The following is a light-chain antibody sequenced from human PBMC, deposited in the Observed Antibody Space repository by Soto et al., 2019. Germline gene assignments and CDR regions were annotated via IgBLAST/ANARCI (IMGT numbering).Light chain of an antibody. CDR2: GAS. Sequence: EIVMTQSAATLYVSPGERVTLSCRASQSISTNLVWYQQKPGQAPRLLIYGASTRAPGVPARFSGSGSGTEFTLSISSLQTEDFALYYCQQYNNWPPVFGPGTKVEIK. CDR1: QSISTN. CDR3: QQYNNWPPV. V-gene: IGKV3-15*01. J-gene: IGKJ1*01.